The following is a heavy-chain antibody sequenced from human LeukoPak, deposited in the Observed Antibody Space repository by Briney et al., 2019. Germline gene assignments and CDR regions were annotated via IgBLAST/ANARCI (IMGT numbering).Heavy chain of an antibody. CDR1: GYTFTSYG. CDR2: ISAYNGNT. Sequence: ASVKVSCKASGYTFTSYGISWVRQAPGRGLEWMGWISAYNGNTNYAQKLQGRVTMTTDTSTSTAYMELRSLRSDDTAVYYCARTMITFGGVIVMSYFDYWGQGTLVTVSS. D-gene: IGHD3-16*02. V-gene: IGHV1-18*01. CDR3: ARTMITFGGVIVMSYFDY. J-gene: IGHJ4*02.